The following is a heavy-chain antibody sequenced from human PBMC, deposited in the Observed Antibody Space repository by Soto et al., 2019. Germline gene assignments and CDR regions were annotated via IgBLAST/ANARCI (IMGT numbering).Heavy chain of an antibody. D-gene: IGHD5-18*01. CDR3: VKTLQCSYGLSH. Sequence: SGSGCGWTYSGYAMHWFHQAPGKGLEYVSAISSNGGSTYYADSVKGRFTISRDNSKNTLYLQMSSLRAEDTAVYYCVKTLQCSYGLSHWGQRTLVSVPS. J-gene: IGHJ4*02. CDR1: GWTYSGYA. V-gene: IGHV3-64D*06. CDR2: ISSNGGST.